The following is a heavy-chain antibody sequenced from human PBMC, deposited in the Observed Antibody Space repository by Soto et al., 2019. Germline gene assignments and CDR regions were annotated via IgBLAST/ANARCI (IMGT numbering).Heavy chain of an antibody. Sequence: EVQVLASGGGLVQPGGSLRLSCAASGFTFSNYAMTWVRQAPGKGLECVSAITGSGGTTSYAGSVKGRFTISRDNSKNTLYLQMNSLRAEDTAVYYCAKTYSGSYWGLFDFWGQGTLVTVSS. J-gene: IGHJ4*02. CDR1: GFTFSNYA. V-gene: IGHV3-23*01. CDR3: AKTYSGSYWGLFDF. CDR2: ITGSGGTT. D-gene: IGHD1-26*01.